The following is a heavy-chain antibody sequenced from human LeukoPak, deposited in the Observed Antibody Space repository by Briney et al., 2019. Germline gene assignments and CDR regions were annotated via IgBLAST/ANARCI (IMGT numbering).Heavy chain of an antibody. Sequence: GGSLRLSYAASGFTVSSNYMSWVRQAPGKGLEWVSVIYSGGSTYYADSVKGRFTISRHKSKNTLYLQMNSLRAEDTAVYYCARAGYFDSSGHYSSFDYWGQGTLVTVSS. CDR2: IYSGGST. D-gene: IGHD3-22*01. V-gene: IGHV3-53*04. CDR1: GFTVSSNY. CDR3: ARAGYFDSSGHYSSFDY. J-gene: IGHJ4*02.